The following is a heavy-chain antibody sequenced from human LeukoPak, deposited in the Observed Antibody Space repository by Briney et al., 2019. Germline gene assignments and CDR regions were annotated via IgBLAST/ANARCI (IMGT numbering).Heavy chain of an antibody. J-gene: IGHJ4*02. V-gene: IGHV4-59*01. CDR3: ARAGGFFSPFGY. CDR1: GGSISPYY. CDR2: IYYNGST. Sequence: SETLSLTCTVSGGSISPYYWSWIRQPPGKGLEWIGYIYYNGSTKYNLSLKSQVTMSVDTSKSQFSLKLTSVTAADTAVYYCARAGGFFSPFGYWGQGTLVTVSS. D-gene: IGHD3-3*01.